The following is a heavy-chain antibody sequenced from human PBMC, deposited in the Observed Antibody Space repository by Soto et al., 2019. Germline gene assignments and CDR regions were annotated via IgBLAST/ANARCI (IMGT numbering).Heavy chain of an antibody. Sequence: EVQLLESGGGLVQPGGSLRLSCAASGFTFNTYAMNWVRQAPGKGLEWVSGISGSGGSTYYADSVKGHFTISRDNSKNTLYLQMDSLRAEDTAVYYCAKDRVSGWYEGWFDPWGQGILVTVSS. CDR2: ISGSGGST. CDR1: GFTFNTYA. CDR3: AKDRVSGWYEGWFDP. J-gene: IGHJ5*02. V-gene: IGHV3-23*01. D-gene: IGHD6-19*01.